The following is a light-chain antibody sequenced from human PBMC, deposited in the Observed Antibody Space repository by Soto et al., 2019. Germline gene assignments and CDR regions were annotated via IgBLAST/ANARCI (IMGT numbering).Light chain of an antibody. J-gene: IGKJ1*01. CDR3: LQHTTYPRT. V-gene: IGKV1-17*01. CDR2: AAS. Sequence: IQMTQYTSSLSASVGDTFTSTCRSSQDIRNALGWFQQKPGRAPKRLIFAASSLQGGVPSRFSGSGSGTEFTLTISSLQAEDIATYYCLQHTTYPRTFGQGTKVDI. CDR1: QDIRNA.